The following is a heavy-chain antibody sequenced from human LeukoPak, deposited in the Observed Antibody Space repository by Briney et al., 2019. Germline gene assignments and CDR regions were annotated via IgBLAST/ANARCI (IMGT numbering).Heavy chain of an antibody. Sequence: GESLQISCRGSGYSITSNCFGWLRQMPAKGLEWRGTIFHGDSDSRYSPSFQGQVTSSADKSISTAYLQWSSLKASDTAVYYCARLARLSMIRGVTGYPSLDVWGKGTKVTVSS. V-gene: IGHV5-51*06. CDR2: IFHGDSDS. J-gene: IGHJ6*04. CDR1: GYSITSNC. CDR3: ARLARLSMIRGVTGYPSLDV. D-gene: IGHD3-10*01.